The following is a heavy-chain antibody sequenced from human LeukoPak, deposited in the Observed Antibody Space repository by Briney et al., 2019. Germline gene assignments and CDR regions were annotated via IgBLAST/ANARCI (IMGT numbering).Heavy chain of an antibody. Sequence: GESLKISCKGSGYRFTSYWIGWERQMPGKGLEWMGIIYPGDSDTRYSPSFQGQVTISAAKSISTAYLQWSSLKASDTAMYYCAIYYDSSGYYLDYWGQGTLVTVSS. D-gene: IGHD3-22*01. V-gene: IGHV5-51*01. CDR3: AIYYDSSGYYLDY. CDR2: IYPGDSDT. J-gene: IGHJ4*02. CDR1: GYRFTSYW.